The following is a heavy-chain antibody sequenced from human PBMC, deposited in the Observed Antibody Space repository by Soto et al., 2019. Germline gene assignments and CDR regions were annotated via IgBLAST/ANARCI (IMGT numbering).Heavy chain of an antibody. CDR1: GFTVSSNY. CDR2: IYSGGST. CDR3: ARDPPATRHGMDV. J-gene: IGHJ6*02. Sequence: EVQLVETGGGLIQPGGSLRLSCAASGFTVSSNYMSWVRQAPGKGLEWVSVIYSGGSTYYADSVRGRFTISRDNSKNTLYLQMKSLRDEDTAVYYCARDPPATRHGMDVWGQGNTVTVSS. V-gene: IGHV3-53*02.